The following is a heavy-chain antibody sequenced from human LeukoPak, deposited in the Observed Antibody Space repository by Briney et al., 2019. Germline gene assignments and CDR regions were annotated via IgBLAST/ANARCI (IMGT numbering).Heavy chain of an antibody. V-gene: IGHV3-74*01. CDR2: ISGDGSST. CDR1: GFTFSSHW. CDR3: AKSVLGVSVGGVIGD. Sequence: GGSLRLSCAASGFTFSSHWMHWVRQAPGKGLVWVSRISGDGSSTSYAEAVNGRFTISRDNAKNTLYLQMNSLRDDDSAVYFCAKSVLGVSVGGVIGDWGQGTLATVSS. J-gene: IGHJ4*02. D-gene: IGHD3-16*01.